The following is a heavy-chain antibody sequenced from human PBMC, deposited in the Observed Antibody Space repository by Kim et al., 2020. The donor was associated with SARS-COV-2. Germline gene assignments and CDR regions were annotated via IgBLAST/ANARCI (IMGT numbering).Heavy chain of an antibody. CDR3: ARDVGGSSPEGDYDYIWGSYRDSWFDP. J-gene: IGHJ5*02. V-gene: IGHV1-46*01. Sequence: ASVKVSCKASGYTFTSYYMHWVRQAPGQGLEWMGIINPSGGSTSYAQKFQGRVTMTRDTSTSTVYMELSSLRSEDTAVYYCARDVGGSSPEGDYDYIWGSYRDSWFDPWGQGTLVTVSS. CDR2: INPSGGST. CDR1: GYTFTSYY. D-gene: IGHD3-16*02.